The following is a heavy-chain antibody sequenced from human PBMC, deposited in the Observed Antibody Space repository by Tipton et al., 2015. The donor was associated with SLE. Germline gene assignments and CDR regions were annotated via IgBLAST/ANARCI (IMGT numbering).Heavy chain of an antibody. CDR3: AGGGGSGWP. CDR1: GGSISSYY. Sequence: TLSLTCTVSGGSISSYYWSWFRQPPGTVLEWIGYNDYSGSSYSNPSLKSRVTFSLDTSKNQFSLKLSSVTAADTAVYYCAGGGGSGWPWGQGTLVTVSS. V-gene: IGHV4-59*12. CDR2: NDYSGSS. J-gene: IGHJ5*02. D-gene: IGHD6-19*01.